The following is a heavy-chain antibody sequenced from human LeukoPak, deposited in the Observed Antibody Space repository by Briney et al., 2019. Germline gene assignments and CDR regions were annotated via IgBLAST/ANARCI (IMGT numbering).Heavy chain of an antibody. CDR3: AKGAEIEGSFDY. D-gene: IGHD3-10*01. Sequence: GGSLRLSCAASGFTFSSYAMTWVRQAPGKGLEWVSSLSASGGTTYYADSVKGRFTISRDNSKNTLYLQMNSLRAEDTAVYYCAKGAEIEGSFDYGGQGTLVSVSS. CDR2: LSASGGTT. V-gene: IGHV3-23*01. CDR1: GFTFSSYA. J-gene: IGHJ4*02.